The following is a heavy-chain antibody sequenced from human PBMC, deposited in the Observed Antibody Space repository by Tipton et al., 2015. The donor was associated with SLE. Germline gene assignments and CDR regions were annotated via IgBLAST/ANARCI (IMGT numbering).Heavy chain of an antibody. D-gene: IGHD1-26*01. CDR2: INHSGST. J-gene: IGHJ2*01. CDR3: ARESGDSGYFDL. CDR1: GGSFSGYY. Sequence: LRLTCAVYGGSFSGYYWSWIRQPPGKGLEWIGEINHSGSTNYNPSLKSRVTISVDTSKNQFSLKLSSVTAADTAVYYCARESGDSGYFDLWGRGTLVTVSS. V-gene: IGHV4-34*01.